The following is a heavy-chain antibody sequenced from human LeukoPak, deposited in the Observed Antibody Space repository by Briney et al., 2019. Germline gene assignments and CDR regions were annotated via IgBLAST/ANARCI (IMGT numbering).Heavy chain of an antibody. Sequence: SVKVSCKASGYIFTDYYMHWVRQAPGQGLEWMGWINPRSGGTKYAQKFQGRVTMTRDTSITTAYMEVSRLRSDDTAVYYCAREGPGSSGWFFDYWGQGTLVSVSS. V-gene: IGHV1-2*02. CDR3: AREGPGSSGWFFDY. J-gene: IGHJ4*02. D-gene: IGHD6-19*01. CDR1: GYIFTDYY. CDR2: INPRSGGT.